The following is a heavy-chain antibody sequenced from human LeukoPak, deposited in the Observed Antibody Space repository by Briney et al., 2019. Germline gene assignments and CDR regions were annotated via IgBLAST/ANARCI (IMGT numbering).Heavy chain of an antibody. CDR2: IHYSGIT. CDR3: ARLGAGPTYYDFWSGYSSFYFDY. J-gene: IGHJ4*02. CDR1: GGSTSSSNYY. D-gene: IGHD3-3*01. V-gene: IGHV4-39*01. Sequence: SETLSLTCTVSGGSTSSSNYYWGWIRQPPGKGLEWIGGIHYSGITYYNPSLKSRVTISVDTSKNQFSLKLSSVTAADTAVYYCARLGAGPTYYDFWSGYSSFYFDYWGQGTLVTVSS.